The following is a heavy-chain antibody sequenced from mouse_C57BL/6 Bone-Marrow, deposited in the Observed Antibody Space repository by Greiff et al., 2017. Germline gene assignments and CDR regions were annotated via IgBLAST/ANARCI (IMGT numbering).Heavy chain of an antibody. CDR3: ARHYSNYLYAMDY. V-gene: IGHV1-55*01. CDR2: IYPGSGST. D-gene: IGHD2-5*01. Sequence: QVQLQQPGAELVKPGASVKMSCKASGYTFTSYWITWVKQRPGQGLEWIGDIYPGSGSTNYNEKFKSKATLPVDTSSSTAYMQLSSLTSEDSAVYYCARHYSNYLYAMDYWGQGTSVTVSS. CDR1: GYTFTSYW. J-gene: IGHJ4*01.